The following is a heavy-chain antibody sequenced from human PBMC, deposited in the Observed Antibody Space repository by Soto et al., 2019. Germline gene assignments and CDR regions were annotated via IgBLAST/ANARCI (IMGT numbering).Heavy chain of an antibody. Sequence: GGSLRLSCAASGFTFSSYGMHWVRQAPGKGLEWVAVIWYDGSNKYYADSVKGRFTISRDNSKNTLYLQMNSLRAEDTAVYYCAREFRGRTSYAPENYYFDYWGQGTLVTVSS. CDR3: AREFRGRTSYAPENYYFDY. V-gene: IGHV3-33*01. D-gene: IGHD2-2*01. CDR1: GFTFSSYG. J-gene: IGHJ4*02. CDR2: IWYDGSNK.